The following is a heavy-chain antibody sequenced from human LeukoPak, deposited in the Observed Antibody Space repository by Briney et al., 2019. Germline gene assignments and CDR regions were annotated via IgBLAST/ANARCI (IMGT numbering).Heavy chain of an antibody. CDR1: GFIFRDFY. CDR2: IYGGGST. Sequence: GGSLRLSCEGSGFIFRDFYMTWVRQAPGKGLEWVSVIYGGGSTYYADSVKGRFTISRDSSKNTLYLQMNSLRAEDTAVYYCTRVRKPSLGWYFDLWGRGTLVTVSS. V-gene: IGHV3-66*01. D-gene: IGHD2-2*01. J-gene: IGHJ2*01. CDR3: TRVRKPSLGWYFDL.